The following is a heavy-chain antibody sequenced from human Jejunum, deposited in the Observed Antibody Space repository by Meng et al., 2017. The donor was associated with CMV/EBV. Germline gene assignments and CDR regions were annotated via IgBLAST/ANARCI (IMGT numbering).Heavy chain of an antibody. V-gene: IGHV1-8*01. J-gene: IGHJ4*02. CDR3: ATGVADFEY. Sequence: QVQLVQSGAEVKKHGASVKVSCKASGYTFTSYDINWVRQGTGQGLEWMGWMNPNRGTTGYAQKFQGRVTMTRNISKSTAYMDLSSLRSEDTAVYYCATGVADFEYWGQGTLVTVSS. CDR1: GYTFTSYD. CDR2: MNPNRGTT. D-gene: IGHD6-19*01.